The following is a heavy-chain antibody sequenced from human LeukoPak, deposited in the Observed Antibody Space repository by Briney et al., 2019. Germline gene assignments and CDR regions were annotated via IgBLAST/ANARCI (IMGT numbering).Heavy chain of an antibody. CDR2: IVVGSGNT. CDR1: GFTFTSSA. J-gene: IGHJ4*02. V-gene: IGHV1-58*01. Sequence: ASVKVSCKASGFTFTSSAVQWVRQARGQRLEWIGWIVVGSGNTNYAQKFQERVTITRDMSTSTAYMELSSLRSEDTAVYYCARGQGTLGATDYNFDYWGQGTLVTVSS. CDR3: ARGQGTLGATDYNFDY. D-gene: IGHD1-26*01.